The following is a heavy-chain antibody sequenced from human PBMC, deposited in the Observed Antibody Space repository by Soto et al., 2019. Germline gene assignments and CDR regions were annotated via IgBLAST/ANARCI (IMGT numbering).Heavy chain of an antibody. CDR3: AGGRGWQLVDH. Sequence: PSETLSLTCSVSCASISSDYCSWIRQPPYKGLEWIGYIYSGGNTNFNPSVQSRVSMSLDTSKNQFSLKMTSVSAADTAVYYCAGGRGWQLVDHWCQGALVTVS. V-gene: IGHV4-59*01. CDR1: CASISSDY. D-gene: IGHD6-6*01. CDR2: IYSGGNT. J-gene: IGHJ5*02.